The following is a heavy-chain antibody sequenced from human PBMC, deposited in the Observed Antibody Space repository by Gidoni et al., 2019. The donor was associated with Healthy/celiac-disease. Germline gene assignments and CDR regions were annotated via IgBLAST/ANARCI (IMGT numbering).Heavy chain of an antibody. V-gene: IGHV3-23*01. Sequence: EVQLLESGGGLVQPGGSLRPSCAASGFTFSSYAMSWVRQAPGKGLEWVSAISVSGGSTYYADSVKGRFTISRDNSKNTLYLQMNSLRAEDTAVYYCANVNWFGELLPEIDYWGQGTLVTVSS. CDR3: ANVNWFGELLPEIDY. CDR2: ISVSGGST. J-gene: IGHJ4*02. CDR1: GFTFSSYA. D-gene: IGHD3-10*01.